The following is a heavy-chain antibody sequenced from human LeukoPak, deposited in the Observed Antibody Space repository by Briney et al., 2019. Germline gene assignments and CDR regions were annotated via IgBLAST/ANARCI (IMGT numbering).Heavy chain of an antibody. J-gene: IGHJ4*02. V-gene: IGHV5-51*01. D-gene: IGHD4-23*01. CDR3: AKLRWPQGDRSSFDF. CDR2: IYPSDSDT. Sequence: LGESLKISCKGSGYSFTSYWIGWVRQMPGKGLEWMGIIYPSDSDTKYSPSFQGQVTISADKSISTAYLQWTSLKASDTAMYYCAKLRWPQGDRSSFDFWGQGTLVTVSS. CDR1: GYSFTSYW.